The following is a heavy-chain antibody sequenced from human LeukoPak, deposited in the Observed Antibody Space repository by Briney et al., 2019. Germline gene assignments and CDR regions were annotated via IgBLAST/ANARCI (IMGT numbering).Heavy chain of an antibody. CDR2: INHSGST. CDR3: AIPMSQYSSSSRRALHSQQYFHH. CDR1: GGSFSDYY. V-gene: IGHV4-34*01. D-gene: IGHD6-6*01. Sequence: PSETLSLTCAVYGGSFSDYYWSGIRQPPGKGLEWIEEINHSGSTNYNPSLKSRVTISVDTSKNQFSLKLSSVAAADTAVYYCAIPMSQYSSSSRRALHSQQYFHHWGQGTLVTDSS. J-gene: IGHJ1*01.